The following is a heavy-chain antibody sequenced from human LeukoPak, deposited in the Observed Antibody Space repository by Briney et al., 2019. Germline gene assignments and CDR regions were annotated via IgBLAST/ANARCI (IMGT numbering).Heavy chain of an antibody. CDR2: INPNSGGT. J-gene: IGHJ4*02. D-gene: IGHD2-2*02. CDR3: ARGGTSCYKYSRSRKGIDY. Sequence: GASVKVSCKASGYTFTGYYMHWVRQAPGQGLEWMGWINPNSGGTNYAQKFQGRVTMTRDTSISTAYMELSRLRSDDTAVYYCARGGTSCYKYSRSRKGIDYWGQGTLVTVSS. CDR1: GYTFTGYY. V-gene: IGHV1-2*02.